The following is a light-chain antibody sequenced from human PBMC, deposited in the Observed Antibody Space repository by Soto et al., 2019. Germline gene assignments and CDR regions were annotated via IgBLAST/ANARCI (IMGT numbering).Light chain of an antibody. V-gene: IGLV2-14*02. CDR2: DVS. Sequence: QSALTQPASVSGSPGQSITISCTGTRSDIWSYNLVSWYQQHPGKAPKLIIYDVSFRPSGISDRFSGSKSGNTASLTISGLQAEDEADYFCSSYTGSSTSFGGGTKLTVL. CDR3: SSYTGSSTS. J-gene: IGLJ3*02. CDR1: RSDIWSYNL.